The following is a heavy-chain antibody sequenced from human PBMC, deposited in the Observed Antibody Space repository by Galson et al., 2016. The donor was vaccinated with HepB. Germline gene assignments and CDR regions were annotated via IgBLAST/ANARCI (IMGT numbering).Heavy chain of an antibody. J-gene: IGHJ4*02. Sequence: TLSLTCSVSGTSISNDNYYWSWIRQHPGKGLEWIGYIYYSGSTYYNPSVKSRVNISVDTSKNQFSLKLSSVTVADTAVYYCAREPYISSSRGIDYWGQGTLVTVSS. CDR1: GTSISNDNYY. CDR3: AREPYISSSRGIDY. CDR2: IYYSGST. V-gene: IGHV4-31*03. D-gene: IGHD6-6*01.